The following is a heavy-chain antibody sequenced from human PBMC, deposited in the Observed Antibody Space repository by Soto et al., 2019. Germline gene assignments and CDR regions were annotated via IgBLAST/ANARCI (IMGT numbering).Heavy chain of an antibody. Sequence: LSLTCTVSGGSIRSYYWSWIRQPPGKGLEWIGYIYYSGSTNYNPSLKSRVTISVDTSKNQFSLKLSSVTAADTAVYYCASFTVYSNYFDYWGQGNLVTVSS. CDR3: ASFTVYSNYFDY. CDR1: GGSIRSYY. J-gene: IGHJ4*02. D-gene: IGHD4-4*01. CDR2: IYYSGST. V-gene: IGHV4-59*01.